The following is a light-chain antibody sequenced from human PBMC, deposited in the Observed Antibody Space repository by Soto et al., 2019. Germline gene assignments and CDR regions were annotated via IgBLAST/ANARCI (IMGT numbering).Light chain of an antibody. CDR3: VAGDDIISGWV. CDR2: RNN. Sequence: QSVLTQPPSASGTPGQRVTISCSGSSSNIGANYVYWYQHLPGTTPKLLIYRNNQRPSGVPDRFSGSKSGTSASLAISGLRAEDEAYYYGVAGDDIISGWVFGGGTKLTVL. CDR1: SSNIGANY. V-gene: IGLV1-47*01. J-gene: IGLJ3*02.